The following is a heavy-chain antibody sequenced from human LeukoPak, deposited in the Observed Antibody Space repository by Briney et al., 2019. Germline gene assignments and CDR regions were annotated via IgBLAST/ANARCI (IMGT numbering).Heavy chain of an antibody. Sequence: GGSLRLSCAASGFTFSSYGMHWVRQAPGKGLEWVAFIRYDGSNKYYADSVKGRVPISRDNAKNSRYLQMNSRRAEDTAVYYWAREGGGSRDRFDYWGQGALVTVSS. CDR3: AREGGGSRDRFDY. V-gene: IGHV3-30*02. D-gene: IGHD3-16*01. CDR1: GFTFSSYG. CDR2: IRYDGSNK. J-gene: IGHJ4*02.